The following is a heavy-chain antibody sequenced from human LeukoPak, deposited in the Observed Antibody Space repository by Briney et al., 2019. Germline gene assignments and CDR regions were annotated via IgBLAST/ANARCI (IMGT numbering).Heavy chain of an antibody. CDR3: ARGNNKYQLLHRGSYFDY. J-gene: IGHJ4*02. D-gene: IGHD2-2*01. Sequence: SQTLSLTCTVSGGSISSGGYYWSWIHQHPGKGLEWIGYIYYSGSTYYNPSLKSRVTISVDTSKNQFSLKLSSVTAADTAVYYCARGNNKYQLLHRGSYFDYWGQGTLVTVSS. CDR1: GGSISSGGYY. CDR2: IYYSGST. V-gene: IGHV4-31*03.